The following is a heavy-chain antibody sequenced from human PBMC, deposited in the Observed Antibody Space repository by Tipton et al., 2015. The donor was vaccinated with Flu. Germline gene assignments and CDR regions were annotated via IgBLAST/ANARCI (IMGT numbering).Heavy chain of an antibody. CDR1: GLTMSDYY. V-gene: IGHV3-11*01. CDR2: ISSRGDVI. D-gene: IGHD3-10*01. CDR3: ASHPGKTYGDDPFDL. J-gene: IGHJ6*01. Sequence: SLRLSCVVSGLTMSDYYMSWIRQTPRKGLEWVSHISSRGDVIDYVDSVKGRFIISRDNAKNSVHLQMNRLRADDTGVYYCASHPGKTYGDDPFDLWGQGTAVIVSS.